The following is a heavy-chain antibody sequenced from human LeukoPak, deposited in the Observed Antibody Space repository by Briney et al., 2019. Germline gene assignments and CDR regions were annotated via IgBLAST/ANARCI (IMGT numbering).Heavy chain of an antibody. CDR1: GFTFSSHA. V-gene: IGHV3-23*01. CDR2: ISGSGGST. J-gene: IGHJ4*02. Sequence: SGGSLRLSCAASGFTFSSHAMSWVRQAPGKGLEWVSAISGSGGSTYYADSVKGRFTISRDNSKNTLYLQMNSLRAEDTAVYYCAKIAYYYFWSGQPHYWGQGTLVTVSS. CDR3: AKIAYYYFWSGQPHY. D-gene: IGHD3-3*01.